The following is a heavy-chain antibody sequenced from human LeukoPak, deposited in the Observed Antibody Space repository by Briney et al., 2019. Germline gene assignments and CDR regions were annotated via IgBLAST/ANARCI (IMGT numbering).Heavy chain of an antibody. D-gene: IGHD2-2*01. CDR1: GFTFSSYS. Sequence: GGSLRLSCAASGFTFSSYSMNWVRQAPGKGLEWVSYISSSSSTIYYADSVKGRFTISRDNAKNSLYLQMNSLRAEDTAVYYCAVQDCSSTSCYQDWFDPWGQGTLVTVSS. CDR3: AVQDCSSTSCYQDWFDP. CDR2: ISSSSSTI. J-gene: IGHJ5*02. V-gene: IGHV3-48*01.